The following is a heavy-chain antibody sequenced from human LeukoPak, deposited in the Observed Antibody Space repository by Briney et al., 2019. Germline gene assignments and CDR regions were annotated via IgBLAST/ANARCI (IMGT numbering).Heavy chain of an antibody. CDR2: INPNSGGT. Sequence: GASVKVSCKASGYTFTGYYMHWVRQAPGQGLEWMGWINPNSGGTNYAQKFQGRVTMTRDTSISTAYMELSRLRSNDTAVYYCARSTIVLVPLDYWGQGTLVTVSS. D-gene: IGHD2/OR15-2a*01. CDR3: ARSTIVLVPLDY. J-gene: IGHJ4*02. CDR1: GYTFTGYY. V-gene: IGHV1-2*02.